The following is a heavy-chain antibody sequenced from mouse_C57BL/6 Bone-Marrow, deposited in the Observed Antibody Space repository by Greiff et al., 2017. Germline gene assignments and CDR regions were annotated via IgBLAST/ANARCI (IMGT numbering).Heavy chain of an antibody. CDR3: ARHAATTVVAYYAMDY. Sequence: DVQLVESGGGLVQPGGSLKLSCAASGFTFSDYYMYWVRQTPEKRLEWVAYISNGGGSTYYPDTVKGRFTISRDNAKNTLYLQMSRLKSEDTAMYYCARHAATTVVAYYAMDYWGQGTSVTVSS. V-gene: IGHV5-12*01. CDR2: ISNGGGST. J-gene: IGHJ4*01. D-gene: IGHD1-1*01. CDR1: GFTFSDYY.